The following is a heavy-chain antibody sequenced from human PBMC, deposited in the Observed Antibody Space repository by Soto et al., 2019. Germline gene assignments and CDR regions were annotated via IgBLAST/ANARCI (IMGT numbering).Heavy chain of an antibody. CDR3: ARGYATALDPIF. Sequence: SETLSLTCAVYGGSFSSYHWSWIRQTPGKGLEWIGEINHLTTTNCNPSLKSRVIISLDTPKNQFSLKLSSVTAADTAVYYCARGYATALDPIFWGQGILVTVSS. CDR2: INHLTTT. J-gene: IGHJ4*02. V-gene: IGHV4-34*01. CDR1: GGSFSSYH. D-gene: IGHD2-8*01.